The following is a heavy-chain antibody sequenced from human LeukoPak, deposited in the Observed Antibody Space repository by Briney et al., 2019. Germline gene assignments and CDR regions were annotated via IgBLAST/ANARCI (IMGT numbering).Heavy chain of an antibody. CDR2: VNRDGSET. CDR3: ARNNGMDV. Sequence: GGSLRLSCAASGFALSSHWMTWVRQVPGRGPEWVANVNRDGSETFYLDSVKGRFTISKDNAKNSLYLQMNSLRAEDTALYHCARNNGMDVWGQGTTVIVSS. CDR1: GFALSSHW. V-gene: IGHV3-7*03. J-gene: IGHJ6*02.